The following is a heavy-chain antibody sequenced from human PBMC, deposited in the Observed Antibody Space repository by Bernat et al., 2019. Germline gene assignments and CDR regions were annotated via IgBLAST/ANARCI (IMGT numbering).Heavy chain of an antibody. CDR3: ARVGRGGIVVVVAAPDY. CDR2: ISSSGSTI. CDR1: GFTFSSYE. D-gene: IGHD2-15*01. J-gene: IGHJ4*02. Sequence: EVQLVESGGGLVQPGGSLRLSCAASGFTFSSYEMNWVRQAPGKGLEWVSYISSSGSTIYYADSVKGRFTISRDNAKNSLYLQMNSLRAEDTAVYYCARVGRGGIVVVVAAPDYWGQGTLVTVSS. V-gene: IGHV3-48*03.